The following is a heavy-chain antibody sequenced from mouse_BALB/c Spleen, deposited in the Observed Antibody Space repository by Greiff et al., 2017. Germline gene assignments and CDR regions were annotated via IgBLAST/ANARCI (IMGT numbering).Heavy chain of an antibody. Sequence: DVHLVESGGGLVKPGGSLKLSCAASGFTFSSYTMSWVRQTPEKRLEWVATISSGGSYTYYPDSVKGRFTISRDNAKNTLYLQMSSLKSEDTAMYYCTRGDYGRYAMDYWGQGTSVTVSS. D-gene: IGHD1-1*01. CDR1: GFTFSSYT. V-gene: IGHV5-6-4*01. CDR2: ISSGGSYT. CDR3: TRGDYGRYAMDY. J-gene: IGHJ4*01.